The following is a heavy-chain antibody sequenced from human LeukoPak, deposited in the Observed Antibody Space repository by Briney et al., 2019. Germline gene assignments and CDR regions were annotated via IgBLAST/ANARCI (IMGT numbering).Heavy chain of an antibody. CDR3: ARVSGMGLTSFDY. CDR1: GYIFTNFQ. D-gene: IGHD3-10*01. Sequence: GASVKVSCKASGYIFTNFQTHWVREAPGQGLEWMGIVDPSDGTTTYAQKFQGRVTMTDMTGDTSTSTVYMELSSLTSEDTAVYFCARVSGMGLTSFDYWGQGTLVTGSS. CDR2: VDPSDGTT. J-gene: IGHJ4*02. V-gene: IGHV1-46*01.